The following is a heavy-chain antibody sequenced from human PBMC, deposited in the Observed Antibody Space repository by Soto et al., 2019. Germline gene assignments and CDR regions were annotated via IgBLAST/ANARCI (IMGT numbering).Heavy chain of an antibody. CDR2: IYHSGST. CDR3: ARGMTTVTTYDY. J-gene: IGHJ4*02. Sequence: QLQLQESGSGLVKXXXTLSLTCAVSGGSISSGGYSWSWIRQPPGKGLEWIGYIYHSGSTYYNPSLKSRVTISVDRSKNQFSLNLSSVTAADTAVYYCARGMTTVTTYDYWGQGTLVTVSS. V-gene: IGHV4-30-2*01. CDR1: GGSISSGGYS. D-gene: IGHD4-4*01.